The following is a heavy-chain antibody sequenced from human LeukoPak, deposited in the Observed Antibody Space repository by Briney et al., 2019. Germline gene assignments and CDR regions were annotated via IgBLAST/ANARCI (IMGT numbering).Heavy chain of an antibody. D-gene: IGHD4-11*01. CDR3: AKEYTNSADYYDY. CDR2: ISYDGRKQ. Sequence: PGRSLRLSCAASGFTFSSYAMHWVRQAPGKGLEWVAVISYDGRKQYYAESVKGRFTISRDNSMHTVSLQMNSLRTADTAIYFCAKEYTNSADYYDYWGQGTLVTVSS. CDR1: GFTFSSYA. V-gene: IGHV3-30*18. J-gene: IGHJ4*02.